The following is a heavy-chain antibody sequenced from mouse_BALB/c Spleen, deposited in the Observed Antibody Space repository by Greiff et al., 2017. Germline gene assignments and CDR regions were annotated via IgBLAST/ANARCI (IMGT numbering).Heavy chain of an antibody. CDR2: ISSGGSYT. CDR3: ARDTGINTASMDY. Sequence: EVKLVESGGGLVKPGGSLKLSCAASGFTFSSYAMSWVRQSPEKRLEWVAEISSGGSYTYYPDTVTGRFTISRDNDKNTLYLEMSSLRSEDTAMYYCARDTGINTASMDYWGQGTSVTVSS. J-gene: IGHJ4*01. D-gene: IGHD1-2*01. CDR1: GFTFSSYA. V-gene: IGHV5-9-4*01.